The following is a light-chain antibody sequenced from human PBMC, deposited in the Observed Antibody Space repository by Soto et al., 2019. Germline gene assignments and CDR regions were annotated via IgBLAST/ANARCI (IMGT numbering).Light chain of an antibody. J-gene: IGLJ2*01. CDR2: EXX. V-gene: IGLV2-14*01. Sequence: QSVLTQPASVSGSPGQSITISCTGTSSDVGGYNYVSWYQQHPGKAPKLMIYEXXXXXXXXXXXXXXSKSGNTASLTISGXXXEDXXXXYCSSYTSSSTHVVFGGGTKLTVL. CDR1: SSDVGGYNY. CDR3: SSYTSSSTHVV.